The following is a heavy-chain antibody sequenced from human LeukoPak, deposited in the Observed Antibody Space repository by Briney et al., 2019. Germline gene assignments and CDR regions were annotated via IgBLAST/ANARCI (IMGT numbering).Heavy chain of an antibody. CDR3: ARDVGEELGAHNWFDP. CDR1: GFTFSSYA. V-gene: IGHV3-30-3*01. CDR2: ISYDGSNK. Sequence: GESLKISCAASGFTFSSYAMHWVRQAPGKGLEWVAVISYDGSNKYYADSVKGRFTISRDNSKNTLYLQMNSLRAEDTAVYYCARDVGEELGAHNWFDPWGQGTLVTVSS. J-gene: IGHJ5*02. D-gene: IGHD2-21*01.